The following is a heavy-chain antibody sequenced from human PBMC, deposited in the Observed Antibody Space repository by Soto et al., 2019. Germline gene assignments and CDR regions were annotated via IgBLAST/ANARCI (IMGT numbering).Heavy chain of an antibody. Sequence: GGSLRLSCAASGFTFSSYGMHWVRQAPGKGLEWVAVISYDGSNKYYADSVRGRFTISRDNSKNTLYLQMNSLRAEDTAVYYCAKDEVGRDLSDYVWGSYRPAPPDYWGQGTLVTVSS. V-gene: IGHV3-30*18. CDR1: GFTFSSYG. CDR3: AKDEVGRDLSDYVWGSYRPAPPDY. CDR2: ISYDGSNK. D-gene: IGHD3-16*02. J-gene: IGHJ4*02.